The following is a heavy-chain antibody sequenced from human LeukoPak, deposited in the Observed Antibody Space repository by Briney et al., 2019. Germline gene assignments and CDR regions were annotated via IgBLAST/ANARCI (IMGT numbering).Heavy chain of an antibody. J-gene: IGHJ4*02. CDR1: GGSISSYY. CDR3: ARHAGPYNWNYGFFDY. CDR2: TYTTGST. D-gene: IGHD1-7*01. V-gene: IGHV4-4*09. Sequence: SETLSLTCTVSGGSISSYYWSWIRQPPGKGLEWIGYTYTTGSTNYNPSLKGRVTISVDTSKNQFSLKLSSVTAPDTAVYYCARHAGPYNWNYGFFDYWGQGTLVTVSS.